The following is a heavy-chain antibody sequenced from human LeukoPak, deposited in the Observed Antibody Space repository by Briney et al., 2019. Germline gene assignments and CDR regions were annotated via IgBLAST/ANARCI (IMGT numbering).Heavy chain of an antibody. CDR1: GYTFTTYY. D-gene: IGHD5-24*01. V-gene: IGHV1-46*03. Sequence: ASVKVSCKASGYTFTTYYMHWVRQAPGQALEWMGIINPSSGSTSYAQKFQGRVTMTRDTSTSTDYMELSSLRSDDTAIYYSARSVKMPTIVHWGQGTLVTVSS. J-gene: IGHJ4*02. CDR3: ARSVKMPTIVH. CDR2: INPSSGST.